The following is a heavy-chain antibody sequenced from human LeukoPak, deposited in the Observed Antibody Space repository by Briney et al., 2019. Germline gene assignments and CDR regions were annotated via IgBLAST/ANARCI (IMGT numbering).Heavy chain of an antibody. CDR2: IIPIFGTA. D-gene: IGHD6-19*01. J-gene: IGHJ5*02. CDR3: ARDSRTYSSGAS. V-gene: IGHV1-69*01. Sequence: SVKVSCKASGGTFSSYAISWVRQAPGQGLEWMGEIIPIFGTANHAQKFQGRVTITADESTSTAYMELSSLRSEDTAVYYCARDSRTYSSGASWGQGTLVTVSS. CDR1: GGTFSSYA.